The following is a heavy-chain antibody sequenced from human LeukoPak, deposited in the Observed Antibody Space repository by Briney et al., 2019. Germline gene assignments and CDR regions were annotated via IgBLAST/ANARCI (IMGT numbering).Heavy chain of an antibody. J-gene: IGHJ4*02. CDR1: GFTFSSYG. CDR2: IRYDGSNK. Sequence: GGSLRLSCAASGFTFSSYGMHWVRQAPGKGLEWVAFIRYDGSNKYYADSVKGRFTISRDNSKNTLYLQMNSLRAEDTAVYYCAKDRPRYYNDFWSGYPPTRFDYWGQGTLVTVSS. V-gene: IGHV3-30*02. D-gene: IGHD3-3*01. CDR3: AKDRPRYYNDFWSGYPPTRFDY.